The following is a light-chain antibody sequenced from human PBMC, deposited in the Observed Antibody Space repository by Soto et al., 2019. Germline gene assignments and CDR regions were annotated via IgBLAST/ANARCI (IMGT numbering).Light chain of an antibody. Sequence: QSALTQPIAVSGSPGQSITISCTGNSKDIGGYDYVCWYQQHPGKAPRLLIHGVHNRSPGISGRFSASKSGLTASLTISVLQAEDEADYYCNACSANRVYLFGPGTKVTVL. J-gene: IGLJ1*01. CDR1: SKDIGGYDY. V-gene: IGLV2-14*01. CDR3: NACSANRVYL. CDR2: GVH.